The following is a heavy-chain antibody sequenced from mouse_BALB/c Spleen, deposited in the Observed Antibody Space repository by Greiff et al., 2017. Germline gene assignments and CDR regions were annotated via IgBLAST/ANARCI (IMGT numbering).Heavy chain of an antibody. CDR2: ISNLAYSI. Sequence: EVQGVEPGGGLVQPGGSRKLSCAASGFTFSDYGMAWVRQAPGKGPEWVAFISNLAYSIYYADTVTGRFTISRENAKNTLYLVMSSLRSEDTAMYYCAREANWDFDYWGQGTTLTVSS. CDR1: GFTFSDYG. V-gene: IGHV5-15*02. J-gene: IGHJ2*01. D-gene: IGHD4-1*01. CDR3: AREANWDFDY.